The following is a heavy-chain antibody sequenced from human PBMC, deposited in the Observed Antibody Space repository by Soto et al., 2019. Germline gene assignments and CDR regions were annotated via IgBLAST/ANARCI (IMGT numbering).Heavy chain of an antibody. Sequence: GGSLRLSCAASGFTFSSYGMHWVRQAPGKGLEWVAVIWYDGSNKYYADSVKGRFTISRDNSKNTLYLQMNSLRAEDTAVYYCARDRGVDGATTTHYYGLDVWGQGTTVTLSS. CDR3: ARDRGVDGATTTHYYGLDV. CDR2: IWYDGSNK. CDR1: GFTFSSYG. V-gene: IGHV3-33*01. J-gene: IGHJ6*02. D-gene: IGHD1-26*01.